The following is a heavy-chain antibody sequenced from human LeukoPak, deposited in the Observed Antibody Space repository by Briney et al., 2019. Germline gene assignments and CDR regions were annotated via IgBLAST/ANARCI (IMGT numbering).Heavy chain of an antibody. D-gene: IGHD3-3*01. V-gene: IGHV3-74*01. CDR1: GFTFSSYW. CDR2: INGDGRNI. J-gene: IGHJ4*02. Sequence: GGSLRLSCVASGFTFSSYWMHWVRQDPRKGLVWVSRINGDGRNINYADSVRGRFTIFRDNSKNTLYLQMNSLRTEDTAVYYCARDQVLRFLEWLTEPFDYWGQGTLVTVSS. CDR3: ARDQVLRFLEWLTEPFDY.